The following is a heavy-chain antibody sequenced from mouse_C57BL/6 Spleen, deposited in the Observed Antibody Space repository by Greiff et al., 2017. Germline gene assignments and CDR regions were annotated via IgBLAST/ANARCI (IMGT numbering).Heavy chain of an antibody. CDR2: IWSGGST. J-gene: IGHJ2*01. V-gene: IGHV2-2*01. CDR3: ARGGGNDYDYFDY. CDR1: GFSLTSYG. Sequence: VKLMESGPGLVQPSQSLSITCTVSGFSLTSYGVHWVRQSPGKGLEWLGVIWSGGSTDYNAAFISRLSISKDNSKSQVFFKMNSLQADDTAIYYCARGGGNDYDYFDYWGQGTTLTVSS. D-gene: IGHD2-4*01.